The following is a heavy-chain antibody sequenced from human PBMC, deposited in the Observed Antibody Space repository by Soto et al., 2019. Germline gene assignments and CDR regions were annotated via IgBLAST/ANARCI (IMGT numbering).Heavy chain of an antibody. CDR1: GGSISSYY. V-gene: IGHV4-59*01. Sequence: SETLSLTCTVSGGSISSYYWSWIRQPPGKGLEWIGYIYYSGSTNYNPSLKSRVTISVDTPKNQFSLKLSSVTAADTAVYYCARELNWDYDYWGQGTLVTVSS. J-gene: IGHJ4*02. CDR2: IYYSGST. D-gene: IGHD1-7*01. CDR3: ARELNWDYDY.